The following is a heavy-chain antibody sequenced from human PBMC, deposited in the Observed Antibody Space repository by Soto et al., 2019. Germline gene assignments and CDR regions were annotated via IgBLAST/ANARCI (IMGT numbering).Heavy chain of an antibody. D-gene: IGHD3-10*01. Sequence: GGSLRLSCAASGFTFSNAWMSWVRQAPGKGLEWVGRIKSKTDGGTTDYAAPVKGRFTISRDDSKNTLYLQMNSLKTEDTAVYYCTTDPTHARRGVDYYYYYYMDVWGKGTTVTVSS. CDR3: TTDPTHARRGVDYYYYYYMDV. V-gene: IGHV3-15*01. CDR2: IKSKTDGGTT. CDR1: GFTFSNAW. J-gene: IGHJ6*03.